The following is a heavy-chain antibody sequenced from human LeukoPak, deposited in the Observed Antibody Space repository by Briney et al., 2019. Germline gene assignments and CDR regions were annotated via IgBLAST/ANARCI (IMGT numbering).Heavy chain of an antibody. D-gene: IGHD3-22*01. CDR1: GYTFTGYY. J-gene: IGHJ5*02. CDR3: ALTPYYYDSSGYQGLTWFDP. V-gene: IGHV1-2*02. CDR2: INPNSGGT. Sequence: ASVKVSCKASGYTFTGYYMHWVRQAPGQGLEWMGWINPNSGGTNYAQKFQGRVTMTRDTSISTAYMELSRLRSDDTAVYYCALTPYYYDSSGYQGLTWFDPWAREPWSPSPQ.